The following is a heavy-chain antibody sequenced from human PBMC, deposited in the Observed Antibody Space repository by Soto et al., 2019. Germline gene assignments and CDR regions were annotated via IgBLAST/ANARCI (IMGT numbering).Heavy chain of an antibody. Sequence: QVQLVQSGAEVKKPGASVKVSCKASGYTFTSYGISWVRQAPGQGLEWMGWISAYNGNTNYAQKLQGRVTMTTVTSTSEAYMKRRSLRSDDTAVYYWARAPGPSYGDYSCYYSCNMDVWGKGTTVTVSS. D-gene: IGHD4-17*01. CDR3: ARAPGPSYGDYSCYYSCNMDV. J-gene: IGHJ6*03. CDR1: GYTFTSYG. CDR2: ISAYNGNT. V-gene: IGHV1-18*01.